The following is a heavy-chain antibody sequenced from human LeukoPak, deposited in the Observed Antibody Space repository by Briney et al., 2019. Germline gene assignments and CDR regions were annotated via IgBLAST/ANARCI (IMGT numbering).Heavy chain of an antibody. Sequence: GASVKVSCKASGYTFTSYGISWVRQAPGQGLEWMGWISAYNGNTNYAQKLQGRVTMTTDTSTSTAYMELRSLKSDGTAVYYCARVGLIQLWGNSNDYWGQGTLVTVSS. D-gene: IGHD5-18*01. CDR2: ISAYNGNT. CDR1: GYTFTSYG. J-gene: IGHJ4*02. V-gene: IGHV1-18*01. CDR3: ARVGLIQLWGNSNDY.